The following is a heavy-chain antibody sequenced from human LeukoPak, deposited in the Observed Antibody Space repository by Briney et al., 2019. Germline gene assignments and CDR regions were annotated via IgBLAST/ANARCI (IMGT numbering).Heavy chain of an antibody. Sequence: GASVKVSCKASGYSFTSYYMHWERQAPRQGLEWMGIINPSGGSTSYAQKFQGIVTITRDMSTSTVYMDLSSMRSDDTAVYYCARLASYGYGGWFDPWGQGALVTVSS. CDR2: INPSGGST. J-gene: IGHJ5*02. V-gene: IGHV1-46*01. CDR3: ARLASYGYGGWFDP. D-gene: IGHD5-18*01. CDR1: GYSFTSYY.